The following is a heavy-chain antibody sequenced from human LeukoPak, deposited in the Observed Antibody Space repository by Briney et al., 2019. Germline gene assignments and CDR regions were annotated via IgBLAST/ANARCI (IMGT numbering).Heavy chain of an antibody. CDR2: ISYDGSKK. CDR1: GFIFSSYA. Sequence: GSLRLSCAASGFIFSSYAMHWVRQAPGKGLEWVAVISYDGSKKYYADSVKGRFTISRDNSKNTLYLQMNSLSAEDTAVYYCARAQGPDYYYYGMDVWGQGTTVTVSS. CDR3: ARAQGPDYYYYGMDV. V-gene: IGHV3-30*04. J-gene: IGHJ6*02.